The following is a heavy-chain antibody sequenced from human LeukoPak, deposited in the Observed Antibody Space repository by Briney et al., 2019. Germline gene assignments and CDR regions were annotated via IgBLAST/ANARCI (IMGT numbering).Heavy chain of an antibody. Sequence: GGSLRLSCAASGFTFSSYWMSWVRQAPGKGLEWVANIKQDGSEKYYVDSAKGRFTISRDNAKNSLYLQMNSLRAEDTAVYYCARDSLYGVVDYWGQGTLVTVSS. V-gene: IGHV3-7*03. CDR3: ARDSLYGVVDY. D-gene: IGHD4-17*01. CDR2: IKQDGSEK. CDR1: GFTFSSYW. J-gene: IGHJ4*02.